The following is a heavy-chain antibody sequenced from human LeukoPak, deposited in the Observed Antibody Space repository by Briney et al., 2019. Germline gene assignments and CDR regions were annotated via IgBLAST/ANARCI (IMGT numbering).Heavy chain of an antibody. Sequence: GASVKVSFKASGYTFTGYYMHWVRQAPGQGLEWMGWINPNSGGTNYAQKFQGRVTMTRDTSISTAYMELSRLRSDDTAVYYCARGHPYYYYDSSGYHWFDPWGQGTLVTVSS. CDR1: GYTFTGYY. CDR2: INPNSGGT. CDR3: ARGHPYYYYDSSGYHWFDP. D-gene: IGHD3-22*01. V-gene: IGHV1-2*02. J-gene: IGHJ5*02.